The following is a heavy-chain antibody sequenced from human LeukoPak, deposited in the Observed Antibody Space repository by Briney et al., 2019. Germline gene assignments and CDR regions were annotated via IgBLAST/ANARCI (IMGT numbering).Heavy chain of an antibody. D-gene: IGHD7-27*01. V-gene: IGHV4-59*01. CDR2: IYYSGST. CDR3: ARLTGHYHYYGMDV. J-gene: IGHJ6*02. Sequence: SETLSLTCTVSGGSICTYYWSWLRQPPGKGLEWIGYIYYSGSTNHNPSLKSRVTISVDTSKNQFSLKLSSVTAADTAVYYCARLTGHYHYYGMDVWGQGTTVTVS. CDR1: GGSICTYY.